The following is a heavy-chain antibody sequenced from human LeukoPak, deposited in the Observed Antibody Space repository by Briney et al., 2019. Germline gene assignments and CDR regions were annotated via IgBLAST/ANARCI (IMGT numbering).Heavy chain of an antibody. V-gene: IGHV3-23*01. J-gene: IGHJ4*02. CDR2: ISGSGVST. Sequence: GGSLRLSCAASGFTFTSYAMNWVRQAPGKGLEWVSAISGSGVSTFYADSVKGRFTISRDNAKNTLYLQMNSLRAEDTAVYYCTRGRYYFDYWGQGTLVTVSS. D-gene: IGHD4-17*01. CDR1: GFTFTSYA. CDR3: TRGRYYFDY.